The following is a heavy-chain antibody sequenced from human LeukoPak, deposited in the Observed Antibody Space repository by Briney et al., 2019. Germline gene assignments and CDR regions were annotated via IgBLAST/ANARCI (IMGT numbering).Heavy chain of an antibody. CDR1: GFTFSSYG. CDR2: ISYDGSNK. D-gene: IGHD6-19*01. CDR3: ASLSKIAVAGTEMNYYYYGMDV. V-gene: IGHV3-30*03. J-gene: IGHJ6*02. Sequence: GGSLRLSCAASGFTFSSYGMHWVRQAPGKGLEWVAVISYDGSNKYYADSVKGRFTISRDNSKNTLYLQTNSLRAEDTAVYYCASLSKIAVAGTEMNYYYYGMDVWGQGTTVTVSS.